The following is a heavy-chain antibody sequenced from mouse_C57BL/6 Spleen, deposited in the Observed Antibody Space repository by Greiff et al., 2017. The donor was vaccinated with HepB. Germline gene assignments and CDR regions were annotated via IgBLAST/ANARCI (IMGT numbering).Heavy chain of an antibody. D-gene: IGHD2-1*01. J-gene: IGHJ3*01. CDR3: ARDNGHFAWFAY. Sequence: VQLKESGGGLVKPGGSLKLSCAASGFTFSSYAMSWVRQTPEKRLEWVATISDGGSYTYYPDNVKGRFTISRDNAKNNLYLQMSHLKSEDTTMYYCARDNGHFAWFAYWGQGTLVTVSA. CDR2: ISDGGSYT. V-gene: IGHV5-4*01. CDR1: GFTFSSYA.